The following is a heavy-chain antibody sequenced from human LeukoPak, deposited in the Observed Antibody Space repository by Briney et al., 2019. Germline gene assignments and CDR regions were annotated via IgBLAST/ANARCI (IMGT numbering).Heavy chain of an antibody. CDR2: IYYSGST. J-gene: IGHJ6*02. CDR3: ARAQTTVTTAGVYYHGMDV. V-gene: IGHV4-61*01. D-gene: IGHD4-11*01. Sequence: SETLSLTCTVSGGSVSSGSYYWSWIRQPPGKGLEWIGYIYYSGSTNYNPSLKSRVTISVDTSKNQFSLKLSSVTAADTAVYYCARAQTTVTTAGVYYHGMDVWGQGTTVTVSS. CDR1: GGSVSSGSYY.